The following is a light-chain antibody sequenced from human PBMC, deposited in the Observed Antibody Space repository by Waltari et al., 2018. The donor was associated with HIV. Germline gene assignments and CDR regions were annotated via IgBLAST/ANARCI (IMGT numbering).Light chain of an antibody. CDR1: SSDVGGSNY. CDR2: EVS. CDR3: SSYTTRSTPDPNWV. J-gene: IGLJ3*02. V-gene: IGLV2-14*01. Sequence: SALTQPASVSGSPGQSITISCTGTSSDVGGSNYVSWYQQHPGKAPKLMIFEVSNRPSGVSNRFSGSKSVNTASLTISGLQAEDEADYYCSSYTTRSTPDPNWVFGGGTKLTVL.